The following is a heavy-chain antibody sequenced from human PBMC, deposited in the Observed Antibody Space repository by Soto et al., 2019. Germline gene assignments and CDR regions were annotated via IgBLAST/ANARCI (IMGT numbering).Heavy chain of an antibody. V-gene: IGHV3-23*01. CDR3: AKLSLEPTGYYYYYMDV. J-gene: IGHJ6*03. Sequence: EVQLLESGGGLGQPGGSLRLSCVASGFSFSNSAMSWVRQAPGRGLEWVSTLGGSVHTTYYADSVKGRFTITRDNSKNTLSLQINSLRAEDTDIYYCAKLSLEPTGYYYYYMDVWGTGTTVTVSS. CDR2: LGGSVHTT. CDR1: GFSFSNSA. D-gene: IGHD1-1*01.